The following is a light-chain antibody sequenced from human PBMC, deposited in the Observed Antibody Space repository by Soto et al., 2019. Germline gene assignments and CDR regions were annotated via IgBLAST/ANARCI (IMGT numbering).Light chain of an antibody. J-gene: IGLJ2*01. CDR3: SSYTSSNTL. CDR1: TSDVAVSNY. Sequence: QSALTQPASVSGSPGQSITISCTASTSDVAVSNYVSWYQQLPGKAPKLLIYEVSYRPSGVSNRFSGSKSGSTASLTISGLQAEDEADYYCSSYTSSNTLLGGGTKLTVL. V-gene: IGLV2-14*01. CDR2: EVS.